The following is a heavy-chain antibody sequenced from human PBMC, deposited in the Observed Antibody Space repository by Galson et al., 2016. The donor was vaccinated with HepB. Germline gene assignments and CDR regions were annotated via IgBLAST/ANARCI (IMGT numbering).Heavy chain of an antibody. Sequence: QSGAEVKKPGESLKISCKGSGYSFSGYWIGWVRQMPGKGLEWMGIIYPGDSDTRYSPSFQGQVTISADKSISTAYLPWSSLKAPDTAIYYCARTATPMQPCDYWGQGTLVTVSS. CDR3: ARTATPMQPCDY. CDR2: IYPGDSDT. CDR1: GYSFSGYW. V-gene: IGHV5-51*01. J-gene: IGHJ4*02. D-gene: IGHD5-12*01.